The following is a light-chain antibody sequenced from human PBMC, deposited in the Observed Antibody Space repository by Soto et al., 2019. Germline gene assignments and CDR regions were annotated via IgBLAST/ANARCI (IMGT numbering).Light chain of an antibody. V-gene: IGLV2-14*01. CDR2: EVS. CDR1: SSDVGGYNS. J-gene: IGLJ1*01. CDR3: SSYTSSSLYV. Sequence: QSALTQPASVSGSPGQSITISCTGTSSDVGGYNSVSWYQQHPGKAPKLMIYEVSNRPSGVSKRFAGSKSGNTASLTISGLQAEDEADYYCSSYTSSSLYVFGAGTKLTVL.